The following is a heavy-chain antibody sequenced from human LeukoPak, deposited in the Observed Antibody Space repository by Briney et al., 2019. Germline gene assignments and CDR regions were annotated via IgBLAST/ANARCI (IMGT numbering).Heavy chain of an antibody. D-gene: IGHD2-2*02. Sequence: SETLSLTCAVYGGSFSGYYWSWIRQPPGKGLEWIGEINHSGSTNYNPSLKSRVTISVDTSKNQFSLKLSSVTAADTAVYYCASRASCYKGSCWFDPWGQGTPVTVSS. CDR2: INHSGST. CDR1: GGSFSGYY. J-gene: IGHJ5*02. V-gene: IGHV4-34*01. CDR3: ASRASCYKGSCWFDP.